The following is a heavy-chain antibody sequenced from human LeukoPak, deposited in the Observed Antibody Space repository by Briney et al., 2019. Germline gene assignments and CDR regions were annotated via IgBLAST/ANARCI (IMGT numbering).Heavy chain of an antibody. Sequence: PGGSLRLSCAASGFTFSNNWMSWVRQAPGKGLEWVSAISGSGGSTYYADSVKGRFTISRDNSKNTLYLQMNSLRAEDTAVYYCAKRRIVVVIPSDAFDIWGQGTMVTVSS. CDR2: ISGSGGST. CDR1: GFTFSNNW. V-gene: IGHV3-23*01. J-gene: IGHJ3*02. D-gene: IGHD3-22*01. CDR3: AKRRIVVVIPSDAFDI.